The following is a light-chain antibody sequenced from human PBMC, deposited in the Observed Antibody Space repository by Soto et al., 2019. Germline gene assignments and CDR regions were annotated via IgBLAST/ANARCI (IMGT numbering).Light chain of an antibody. CDR3: RHYNKRPRGT. V-gene: IGKV3-15*01. Sequence: EIVMTQSPDMLSVSPGERATLSCRVSQSISSNLAWYQQKPGQAPRHFIYDTSTRATSIPARFSGSGYGTEFTLTISGLQSEGFAVYYCRHYNKRPRGTFGQGTKVESK. CDR2: DTS. J-gene: IGKJ1*01. CDR1: QSISSN.